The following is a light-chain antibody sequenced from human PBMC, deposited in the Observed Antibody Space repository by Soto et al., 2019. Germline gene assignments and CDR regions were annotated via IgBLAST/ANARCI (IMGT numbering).Light chain of an antibody. J-gene: IGKJ4*01. CDR3: QQHISWPLT. CDR1: QSVGDR. Sequence: EVVMTQSPATLSVSPGERATLSCRASQSVGDRLAWYQQKPGQPPRLLLYGASTRATGIPARFSGSGSETEFTLTISSLQSEDFAVYYCQQHISWPLTFGGGTKVEI. CDR2: GAS. V-gene: IGKV3-15*01.